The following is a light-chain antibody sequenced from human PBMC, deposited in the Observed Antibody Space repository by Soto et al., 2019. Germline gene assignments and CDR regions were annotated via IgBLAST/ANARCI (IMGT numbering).Light chain of an antibody. CDR3: QQRT. V-gene: IGKV1-5*03. Sequence: DTQLTQSPSTLSASIGDRVTITCRASQEISDWLAWYQQRPGKAPKLLIYKASTLQSGVPLRFSGSGSGTEVTLTISSLQPDDFATYYCQQRTFGQGTKVEI. CDR2: KAS. CDR1: QEISDW. J-gene: IGKJ1*01.